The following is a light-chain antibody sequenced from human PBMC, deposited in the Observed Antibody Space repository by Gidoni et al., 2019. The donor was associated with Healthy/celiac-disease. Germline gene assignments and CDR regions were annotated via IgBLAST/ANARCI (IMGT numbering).Light chain of an antibody. Sequence: QSVLTQPPSVSGAPGQRVTISCTGSSSNIGAGYDVHRSPQLPGTAPNLLIYGNSTRPAGFPARFSASKSGTSASLAITGLQAEDEADYSCQSYASSLSGFVVFGGGTKLTVL. CDR2: GNS. J-gene: IGLJ2*01. CDR3: QSYASSLSGFVV. CDR1: SSNIGAGYD. V-gene: IGLV1-40*01.